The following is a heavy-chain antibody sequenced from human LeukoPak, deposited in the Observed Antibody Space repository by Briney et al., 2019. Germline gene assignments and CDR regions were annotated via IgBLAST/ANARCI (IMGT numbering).Heavy chain of an antibody. CDR3: ARDGLERRIAAAGLFDY. J-gene: IGHJ4*02. CDR2: MNPKNGKT. V-gene: IGHV1-8*01. D-gene: IGHD6-13*01. CDR1: GYTFTNYD. Sequence: ASVKVSCKASGYTFTNYDINWVRQATGQGLEWMGWMNPKNGKTGYAQMFQGRVSMTRDASITTAYMELSSLRSEDTAVYYCARDGLERRIAAAGLFDYWGQGTLVTVSS.